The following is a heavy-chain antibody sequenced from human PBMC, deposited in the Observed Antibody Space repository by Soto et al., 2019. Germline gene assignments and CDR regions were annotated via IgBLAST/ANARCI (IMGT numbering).Heavy chain of an antibody. CDR1: GFSFGSYA. Sequence: PGGSLRLSCAASGFSFGSYAMYWVRQPPGKGLEWVATVSYEGSIAYYSGSVKGRFTISRDNSMHTIYLQMNSLRAEDSALYYCARDFDHTEGDYYYYGMDVWGQGTRVTVSS. J-gene: IGHJ6*02. D-gene: IGHD3-9*01. CDR2: VSYEGSIA. CDR3: ARDFDHTEGDYYYYGMDV. V-gene: IGHV3-30*03.